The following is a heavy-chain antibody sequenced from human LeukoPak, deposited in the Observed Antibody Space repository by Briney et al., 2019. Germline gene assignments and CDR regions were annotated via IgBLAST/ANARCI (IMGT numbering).Heavy chain of an antibody. CDR3: ARDWRELGLDY. V-gene: IGHV4-38-2*02. Sequence: SETLSLTCTVSGYSISSGYYWGWIRQPPGKGLEWIGSIYHSGSTYYNPSLKSRVTISVDTSKNQFSLKLSSVTAADTAVYYCARDWRELGLDYWGQGTLVTVSS. CDR2: IYHSGST. J-gene: IGHJ4*02. D-gene: IGHD1-26*01. CDR1: GYSISSGYY.